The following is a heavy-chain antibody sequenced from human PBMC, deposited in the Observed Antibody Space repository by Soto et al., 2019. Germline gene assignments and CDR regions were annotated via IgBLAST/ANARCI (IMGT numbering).Heavy chain of an antibody. D-gene: IGHD2-2*02. CDR3: AREGGRHCNPTRCYNAFDI. Sequence: PGGSLRLSCVSSGFSFSAFSMNWVRQAPGKGLEWVSYISSSSSTIYYADSVKGRLTISRDNAKNSLFLQMDSLRDEDTAVYYCAREGGRHCNPTRCYNAFDIWGQGTMVTVSS. V-gene: IGHV3-48*02. J-gene: IGHJ3*02. CDR1: GFSFSAFS. CDR2: ISSSSSTI.